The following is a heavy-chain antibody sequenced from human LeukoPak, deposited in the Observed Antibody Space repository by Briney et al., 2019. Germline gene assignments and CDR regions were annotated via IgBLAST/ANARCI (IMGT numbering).Heavy chain of an antibody. D-gene: IGHD3-3*01. J-gene: IGHJ6*03. Sequence: SVTLSLTCTVSGGSISSYYWSWIRQPPGKGLEGIGYIYYSGSTNYKPSLKGRVTISVETSKNQFSMKLSSVTAADTAVYYCVRIETYYDFWSGYSGYYYYMDVWGKGTTVTVSS. CDR3: VRIETYYDFWSGYSGYYYYMDV. CDR2: IYYSGST. V-gene: IGHV4-59*01. CDR1: GGSISSYY.